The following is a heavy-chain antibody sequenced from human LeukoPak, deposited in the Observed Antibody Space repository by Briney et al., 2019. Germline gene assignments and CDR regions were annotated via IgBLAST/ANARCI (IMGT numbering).Heavy chain of an antibody. CDR3: ARLHDYGDPPRPGAFDI. Sequence: PSETLSLTCTVSGGSISSYYWSWIRQPAGKGLEWIGRIYTSGSTNYNPSLKSRVTMSVDTSKNQFSLKLSSVTAADTAVYYCARLHDYGDPPRPGAFDIWGQGTMVTVSS. V-gene: IGHV4-4*07. D-gene: IGHD4-17*01. CDR2: IYTSGST. CDR1: GGSISSYY. J-gene: IGHJ3*02.